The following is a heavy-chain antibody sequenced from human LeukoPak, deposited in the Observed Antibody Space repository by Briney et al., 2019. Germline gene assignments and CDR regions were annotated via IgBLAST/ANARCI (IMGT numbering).Heavy chain of an antibody. Sequence: PGGSLRLSCAASGFTFSINSFNWVRQAPGKGLEWVSHIASDSSSKHYADYVRGRFTTSRDNAANSLYLHMNSLRAEDTAVYYCARDGGGPDAFDIWGQGTMVTVS. V-gene: IGHV3-48*01. CDR3: ARDGGGPDAFDI. CDR1: GFTFSINS. CDR2: IASDSSSK. J-gene: IGHJ3*02.